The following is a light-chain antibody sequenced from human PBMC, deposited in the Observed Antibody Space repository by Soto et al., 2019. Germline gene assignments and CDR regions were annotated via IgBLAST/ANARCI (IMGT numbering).Light chain of an antibody. CDR2: DDN. CDR1: SSNIGSSY. Sequence: QAVVTQPPSVSAAPGQTVTISCSGSSSNIGSSYVSWYQQVPGTAPKLLIYDDNKRPSGIPDRFSGSKSGTSATLGITGLQTGDEADYYCGTRDGSLSVVVFGGGTKVTVL. V-gene: IGLV1-51*01. CDR3: GTRDGSLSVVV. J-gene: IGLJ3*02.